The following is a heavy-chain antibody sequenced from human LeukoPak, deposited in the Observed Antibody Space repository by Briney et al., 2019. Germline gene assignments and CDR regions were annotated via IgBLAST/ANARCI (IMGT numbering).Heavy chain of an antibody. CDR3: SLSRGIVVVPAAGNWFDP. V-gene: IGHV3-48*01. CDR1: GFTFSSYS. CDR2: ISSSSSTI. J-gene: IGHJ5*02. D-gene: IGHD2-2*01. Sequence: GGSLRLSCAASGFTFSSYSMNWVRQAPGKGLEWVSYISSSSSTIYYADSVKGRFIISRDNAKNSLYLQMNSLRAEDTAVYYCSLSRGIVVVPAAGNWFDPWGQGTLVTVSS.